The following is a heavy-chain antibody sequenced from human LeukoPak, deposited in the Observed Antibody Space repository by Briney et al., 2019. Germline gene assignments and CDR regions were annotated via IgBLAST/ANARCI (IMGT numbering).Heavy chain of an antibody. D-gene: IGHD3-3*01. V-gene: IGHV3-23*01. J-gene: IGHJ4*02. CDR3: AKPLYYDFWSGYDY. Sequence: GGSLRLSCAASGFTFSSYALSWVRQAPGKGLEWVSAISGSGGSTYYADSVKGRFTISRDNSKNTLYLQMNSLRAEDTAVYFCAKPLYYDFWSGYDYWGQGILVTVSS. CDR2: ISGSGGST. CDR1: GFTFSSYA.